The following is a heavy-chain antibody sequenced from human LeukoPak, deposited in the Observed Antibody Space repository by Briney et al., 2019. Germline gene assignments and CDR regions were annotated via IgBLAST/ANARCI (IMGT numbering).Heavy chain of an antibody. CDR3: ARAGDYYDSSGYPRGGWFDP. Sequence: ASVKVSCTASGYTFTGYYMHWVRQAPGQGLEWMGWINPNSGGTNYAQKFQGRVTMTRDTSISTAYMELSRLRSDDTAVYYCARAGDYYDSSGYPRGGWFDPWGQGTLVTVSS. D-gene: IGHD3-22*01. V-gene: IGHV1-2*02. J-gene: IGHJ5*02. CDR1: GYTFTGYY. CDR2: INPNSGGT.